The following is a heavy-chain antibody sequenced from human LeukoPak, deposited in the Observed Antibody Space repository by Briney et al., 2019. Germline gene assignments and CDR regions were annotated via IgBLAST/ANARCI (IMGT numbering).Heavy chain of an antibody. Sequence: GRSLRLSCAASGFTFSSYGMHWVRQAPGKGLEWVAVISHDGSNKYYADSMKGRFTISRDNSKNTLYLQMNSLRAEDTAVYYCAKLRSYGHSGNFDYWGQGTLVTVSS. CDR3: AKLRSYGHSGNFDY. D-gene: IGHD5-18*01. V-gene: IGHV3-30*18. CDR2: ISHDGSNK. CDR1: GFTFSSYG. J-gene: IGHJ4*02.